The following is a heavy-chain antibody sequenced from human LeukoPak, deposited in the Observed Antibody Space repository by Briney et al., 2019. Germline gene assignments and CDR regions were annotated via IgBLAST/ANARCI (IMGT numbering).Heavy chain of an antibody. CDR1: GFTFNSYF. CDR2: ITNSGAT. D-gene: IGHD5-12*01. J-gene: IGHJ1*01. CDR3: AKCRSGATMELYFQH. V-gene: IGHV3-23*01. Sequence: GGSLRLSCAASGFTFNSYFMSWVRQAPGERLEWVSVITNSGATYYIDSVRGRFTISRDNSKNTLYLQMNNLRAEDTAVYYCAKCRSGATMELYFQHWGQGTLVTVSS.